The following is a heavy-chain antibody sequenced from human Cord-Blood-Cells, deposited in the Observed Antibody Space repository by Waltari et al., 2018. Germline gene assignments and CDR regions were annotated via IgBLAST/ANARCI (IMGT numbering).Heavy chain of an antibody. CDR3: ARVYYYDSSGYYPPDY. CDR2: ISAYKGNT. D-gene: IGHD3-22*01. Sequence: QVQLVQSGAEVKKPGASVKVSCKASGYTFTSYGISWVRQAPGQGLEWMGWISAYKGNTKYAQKLQGRVTMTTYTSTRTAYMELRSLRSDDTAVYYCARVYYYDSSGYYPPDYWGQGTLVTVSS. J-gene: IGHJ4*02. V-gene: IGHV1-18*01. CDR1: GYTFTSYG.